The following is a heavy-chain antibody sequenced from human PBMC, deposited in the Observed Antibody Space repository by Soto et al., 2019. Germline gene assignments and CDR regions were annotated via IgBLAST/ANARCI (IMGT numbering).Heavy chain of an antibody. CDR3: ARNPLRFLEWSFDY. V-gene: IGHV3-9*01. Sequence: GGSLRLSCAASGFTFDDYAMHWVRQAPGKGLEWVSGISWNSGSIGYADSVKGRFTISRDNAKNSLYLQMNSLRAEDTALYYCARNPLRFLEWSFDYWGQGTLVTVSS. CDR2: ISWNSGSI. D-gene: IGHD3-3*01. J-gene: IGHJ4*02. CDR1: GFTFDDYA.